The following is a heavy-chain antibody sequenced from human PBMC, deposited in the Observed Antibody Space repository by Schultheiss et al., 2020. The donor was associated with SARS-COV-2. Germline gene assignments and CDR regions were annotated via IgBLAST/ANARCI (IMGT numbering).Heavy chain of an antibody. Sequence: SETLSLTCAVYGGSFSGYYWSWIRQPPGKGLEWIGEINHSGSTNYNPSLKSRVTISVDTSKNQFSLKLSSVTAADTAVYYCARVGRGAFDYWGQGTLVTVSS. J-gene: IGHJ4*02. CDR2: INHSGST. D-gene: IGHD3-16*01. V-gene: IGHV4-34*01. CDR1: GGSFSGYY. CDR3: ARVGRGAFDY.